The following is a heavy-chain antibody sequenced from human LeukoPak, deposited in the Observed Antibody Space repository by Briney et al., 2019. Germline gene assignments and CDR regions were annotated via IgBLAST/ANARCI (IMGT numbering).Heavy chain of an antibody. D-gene: IGHD6-13*01. CDR3: ARGDIAAAPDY. CDR2: T. Sequence: TRYNPSLKSRVTISVDASKKQFSLNLRSVTVADTVIYYCARGDIAAAPDYWGQGTLVTVSS. V-gene: IGHV4-59*09. J-gene: IGHJ4*02.